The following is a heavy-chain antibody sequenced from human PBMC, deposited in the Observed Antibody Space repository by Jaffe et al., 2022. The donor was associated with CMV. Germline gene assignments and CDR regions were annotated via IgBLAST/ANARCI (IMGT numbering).Heavy chain of an antibody. CDR1: GGSISSSSYY. CDR2: IYYSGST. V-gene: IGHV4-39*01. Sequence: QLQLQESGPGLVKPSETLSLTCTVSGGSISSSSYYWGWIRQPPGKGLEWIGSIYYSGSTYYNPSLKSRVTISVDTSKNQFSLKLSSVTAADTAVYYCARHEGHCSGGSCRWGILDYWGQGTLVTVSS. J-gene: IGHJ4*02. D-gene: IGHD2-15*01. CDR3: ARHEGHCSGGSCRWGILDY.